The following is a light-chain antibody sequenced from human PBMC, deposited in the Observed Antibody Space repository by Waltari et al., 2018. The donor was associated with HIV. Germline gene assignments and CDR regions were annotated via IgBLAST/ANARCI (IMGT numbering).Light chain of an antibody. V-gene: IGLV1-51*02. CDR1: SSNIGNNY. J-gene: IGLJ3*02. CDR2: ENA. Sequence: QFVLTQPPSVSAAPGQKVTISCSGTSSNIGNNYVSWYQQLPGKAPKLLIYENAKRPAGISDRFPGSKSGTSATLGITGLQTGDEADYYCGTWDSGLTMTWVFGGGTKVTVL. CDR3: GTWDSGLTMTWV.